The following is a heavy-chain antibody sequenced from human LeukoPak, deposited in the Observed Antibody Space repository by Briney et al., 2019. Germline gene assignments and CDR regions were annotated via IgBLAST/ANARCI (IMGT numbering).Heavy chain of an antibody. CDR3: ARESGSLFDAFDI. D-gene: IGHD1-26*01. J-gene: IGHJ3*02. Sequence: PSETLSLTCTVSDGSISSYYWSWIRQPPGKGLEWIGYIYYSGSTNYNPSLKSRVTMSVDTSKNQFSLKLSSVTAADTAVYYCARESGSLFDAFDIWGQGTMVTVSS. CDR2: IYYSGST. CDR1: DGSISSYY. V-gene: IGHV4-59*12.